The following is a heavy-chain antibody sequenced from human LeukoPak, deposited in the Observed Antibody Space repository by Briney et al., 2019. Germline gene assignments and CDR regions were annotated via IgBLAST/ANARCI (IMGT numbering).Heavy chain of an antibody. Sequence: GGSLRLSCSVSGFTFISYSMTWVRQAPGKGLEWLSSISGNGDNTYYADSVKGRFTISRDNSKDTLYLQMNSLRVDDTAVYYCAGQWLRLGPIDYWGQGTLVSVSS. CDR3: AGQWLRLGPIDY. CDR1: GFTFISYS. CDR2: ISGNGDNT. J-gene: IGHJ4*02. D-gene: IGHD5-12*01. V-gene: IGHV3-23*01.